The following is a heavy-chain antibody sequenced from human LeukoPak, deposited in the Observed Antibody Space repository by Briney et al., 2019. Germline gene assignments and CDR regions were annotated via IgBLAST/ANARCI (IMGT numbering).Heavy chain of an antibody. J-gene: IGHJ6*02. D-gene: IGHD6-19*01. V-gene: IGHV3-30*18. CDR3: AKDTSSGWPLGGGMDV. CDR1: GFTFSSYG. Sequence: GGSLRLSCAASGFTFSSYGMHSVRQAPGKGLEWVAVISYDGSNKYYADSVKGRFTISRDNSKNTLYLQMNSLRAEDTAVYYCAKDTSSGWPLGGGMDVWGQGTTVTVSS. CDR2: ISYDGSNK.